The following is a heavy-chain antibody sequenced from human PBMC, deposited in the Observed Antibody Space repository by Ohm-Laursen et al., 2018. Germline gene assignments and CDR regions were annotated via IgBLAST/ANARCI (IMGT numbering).Heavy chain of an antibody. V-gene: IGHV1-46*01. CDR3: ARDFWARYFDL. CDR2: INPGDGST. J-gene: IGHJ2*01. Sequence: ASVKVSCNASGYTFTGYYIHWVRQAPGQGLEWMGMINPGDGSTNYAQNYRGRVTLTRDTSTSTIYMELRSLRFEDTAVYYCARDFWARYFDLWGRGTLLTVSS. CDR1: GYTFTGYY. D-gene: IGHD3-3*01.